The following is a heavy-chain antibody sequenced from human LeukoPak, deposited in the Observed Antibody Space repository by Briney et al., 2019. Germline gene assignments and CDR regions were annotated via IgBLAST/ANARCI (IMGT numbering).Heavy chain of an antibody. D-gene: IGHD4-17*01. J-gene: IGHJ5*02. CDR2: IIPIFGTA. Sequence: ASVKVSCKASGGTFSSYAISWVRQAPGQGLEWMGGIIPIFGTANYAQKFQGRVTITTDESTSTAYMELSSLRSEDTAVYYCARARGRLRSWFDPWGQGTLVTVSS. CDR3: ARARGRLRSWFDP. V-gene: IGHV1-69*05. CDR1: GGTFSSYA.